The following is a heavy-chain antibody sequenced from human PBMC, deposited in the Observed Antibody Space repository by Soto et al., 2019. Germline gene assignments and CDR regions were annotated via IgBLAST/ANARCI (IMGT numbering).Heavy chain of an antibody. Sequence: QVQLEQSGAELRKPGASVKVSCKASGYSFSSYGMNWVRQAPGQGLEWMGWINPNNGNRNYAQKFEDRVTMTTATSINTVFLELRSLKSDDTAIYYCARDRLRGYDSSGFYSWGQGTLVTVSS. CDR1: GYSFSSYG. J-gene: IGHJ4*02. CDR2: INPNNGNR. D-gene: IGHD3-22*01. V-gene: IGHV1-18*01. CDR3: ARDRLRGYDSSGFYS.